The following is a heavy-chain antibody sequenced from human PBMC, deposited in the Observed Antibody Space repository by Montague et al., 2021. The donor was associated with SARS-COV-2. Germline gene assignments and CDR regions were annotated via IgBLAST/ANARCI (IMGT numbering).Heavy chain of an antibody. V-gene: IGHV3-30*04. J-gene: IGHJ4*02. CDR2: VSFNGAKQ. CDR1: GFTFTSYS. Sequence: SRSLSLSASGFTFTSYSMHWVRQAPGKGLEWLAIVSFNGAKQYYADSVNGRFTISRDNSKNTLFLQMNSLRAEDTAVYFCARVKTGPYVPIDFWGQGTLVTVSS. CDR3: ARVKTGPYVPIDF. D-gene: IGHD1-1*01.